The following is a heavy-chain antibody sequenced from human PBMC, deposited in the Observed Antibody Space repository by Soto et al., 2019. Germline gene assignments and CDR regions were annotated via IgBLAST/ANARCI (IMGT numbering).Heavy chain of an antibody. V-gene: IGHV3-30*18. J-gene: IGHJ4*02. CDR3: AKSRTAMVMVDY. D-gene: IGHD5-18*01. Sequence: GGSLRLSCAASGFTLSSYGMHWVRQAPGKGLEWVAVISYDGSNKYYADSVKGRFTISRDNSKNTLYLQMNSLRAEDTAVYYCAKSRTAMVMVDYWGQGTPVTVSS. CDR2: ISYDGSNK. CDR1: GFTLSSYG.